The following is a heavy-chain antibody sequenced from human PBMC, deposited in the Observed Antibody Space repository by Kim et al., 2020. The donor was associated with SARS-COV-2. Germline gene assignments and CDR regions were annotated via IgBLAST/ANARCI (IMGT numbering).Heavy chain of an antibody. CDR2: ISGTGVDT. D-gene: IGHD6-6*01. CDR1: GFTLTSYA. J-gene: IGHJ4*02. Sequence: GGSLRLSCTVSGFTLTSYAMNWVRQAPGKGLEWVSAISGTGVDTFYADSVKGRFTISRDKYKNILFLEMNNLRVEDTAMYYCARSLAYSNSIMDAQWGQGTPVAAS. CDR3: ARSLAYSNSIMDAQ. V-gene: IGHV3-23*01.